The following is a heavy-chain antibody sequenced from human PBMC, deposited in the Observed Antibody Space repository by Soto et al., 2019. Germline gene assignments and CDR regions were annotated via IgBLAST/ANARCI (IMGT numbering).Heavy chain of an antibody. CDR2: ISDDGSKN. V-gene: IGHV3-30*18. D-gene: IGHD2-2*01. Sequence: GGALRLSCAASGFTFSTYVMHWVRQSPGKGLEWVALISDDGSKNYYIDSVKGRFIISRDNSKNTLYLQMNRLRSEDTAVYYCAKDNMVVGAADQYNNMDVWGHGTTVTVSS. J-gene: IGHJ6*02. CDR1: GFTFSTYV. CDR3: AKDNMVVGAADQYNNMDV.